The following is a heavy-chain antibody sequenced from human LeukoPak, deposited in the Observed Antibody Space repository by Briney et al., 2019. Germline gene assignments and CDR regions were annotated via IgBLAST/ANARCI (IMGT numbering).Heavy chain of an antibody. CDR2: IRYDGSNK. Sequence: SGGSLRLSCAASGFTFSSYGMHWVRQAPGKGLEWVAFIRYDGSNKYYADSVKGRFTISRDNSKNTVYLQMNRLRAEDTAVYYCARDRGTYSIGWQRGPGDYWGQGTLVTVSS. CDR1: GFTFSSYG. J-gene: IGHJ4*02. D-gene: IGHD6-19*01. CDR3: ARDRGTYSIGWQRGPGDY. V-gene: IGHV3-30*02.